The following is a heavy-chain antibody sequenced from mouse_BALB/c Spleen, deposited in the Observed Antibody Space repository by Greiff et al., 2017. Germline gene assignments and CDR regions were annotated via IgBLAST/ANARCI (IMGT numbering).Heavy chain of an antibody. CDR1: GYTFTSYW. CDR3: TRRGITTGFAY. CDR2: IYPSDSYT. D-gene: IGHD2-4*01. Sequence: VQLQQPGAELVRPGASVKLSCKASGYTFTSYWINWVKQRPGQGLEWIGNIYPSDSYTNYNQKFKDKATLTVDKSSSTAYMQLSSPTSEDSAVYYCTRRGITTGFAYWGQGTLVTVSA. V-gene: IGHV1-69*02. J-gene: IGHJ3*01.